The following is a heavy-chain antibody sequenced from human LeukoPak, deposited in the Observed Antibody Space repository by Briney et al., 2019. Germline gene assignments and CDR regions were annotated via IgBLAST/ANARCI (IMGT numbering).Heavy chain of an antibody. CDR2: ISTSSSYI. Sequence: GGSLRLSCAASGFTFSSYSMNWVRQAPGKGLEWVSSISTSSSYIHYADSVKGRFTISRDNAKNSLYLQMNSLRAEDTAVYYCAKEGEDIVVVPAADTYFDYWGQGTLVTVSS. CDR3: AKEGEDIVVVPAADTYFDY. V-gene: IGHV3-21*01. CDR1: GFTFSSYS. J-gene: IGHJ4*02. D-gene: IGHD2-2*01.